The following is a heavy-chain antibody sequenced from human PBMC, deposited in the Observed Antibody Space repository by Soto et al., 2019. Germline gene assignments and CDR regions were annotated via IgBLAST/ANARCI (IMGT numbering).Heavy chain of an antibody. V-gene: IGHV3-11*01. CDR1: GLSFSDYY. CDR2: INSSSSTI. J-gene: IGHJ4*02. CDR3: ATVFRSSHFNY. D-gene: IGHD2-8*01. Sequence: QVELVESGGGLVKPGGSLRLSCAASGLSFSDYYMSWIGQAPGKGLEWIAYINSSSSTIYYADSVKGRFTISRNDAKNSLYLQLYSLSAEDTAVYYCATVFRSSHFNYCGQGTLVTVSS.